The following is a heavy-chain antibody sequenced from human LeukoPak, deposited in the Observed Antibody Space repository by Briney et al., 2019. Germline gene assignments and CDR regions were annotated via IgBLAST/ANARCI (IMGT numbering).Heavy chain of an antibody. D-gene: IGHD1-1*01. V-gene: IGHV3-7*03. Sequence: GGSLRLSCAGSGFTFSAYWMSWVRQAPGKGLEWVDTIREDGSEKYYVDSVKGRFTISRDNSKNTLYLQMNSLRADDTAVYYCVRRDVEGYYFDYWGQGTLVTVSS. CDR3: VRRDVEGYYFDY. CDR2: IREDGSEK. CDR1: GFTFSAYW. J-gene: IGHJ4*02.